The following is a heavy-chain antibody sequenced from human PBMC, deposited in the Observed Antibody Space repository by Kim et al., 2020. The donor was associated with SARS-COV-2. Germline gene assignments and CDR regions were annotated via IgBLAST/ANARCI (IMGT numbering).Heavy chain of an antibody. D-gene: IGHD3-10*01. Sequence: PTLKSRVTISVATSKNQFSLKLSSVTAADTAVYYCASATMVRGVITPDYWGQGTLVTVSS. V-gene: IGHV4-4*09. J-gene: IGHJ4*02. CDR3: ASATMVRGVITPDY.